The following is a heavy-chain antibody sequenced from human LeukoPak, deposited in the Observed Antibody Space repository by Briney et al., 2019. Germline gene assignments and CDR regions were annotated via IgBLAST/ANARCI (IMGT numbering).Heavy chain of an antibody. J-gene: IGHJ5*02. CDR1: GFTFSSYW. D-gene: IGHD5-18*01. V-gene: IGHV3-74*01. CDR3: AREFKSGYGMWA. CDR2: INSDGRST. Sequence: GGSLRRSCAASGFTFSSYWMHWVRQAPGKGLVWVSRINSDGRSTSYADSVKGRFTISRDNAENSLHLQMNSLRADDTAVYYCAREFKSGYGMWAWGQGTLVTVSS.